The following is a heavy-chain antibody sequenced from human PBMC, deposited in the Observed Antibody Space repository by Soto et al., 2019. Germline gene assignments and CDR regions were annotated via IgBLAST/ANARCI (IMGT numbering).Heavy chain of an antibody. Sequence: QVQLVESGGGVVQPGTSLRLSCAASGVPFRGYAMHWVRQAPGKGLEWVAGMGHDGGNKYYADSVRGRFTISRDDSKNTLFLQVNSLKAEDMAIYYCARVGFGYSYGNWFNPWGHGTLVTVSS. V-gene: IGHV3-30-3*01. D-gene: IGHD5-18*01. CDR1: GVPFRGYA. CDR2: MGHDGGNK. CDR3: ARVGFGYSYGNWFNP. J-gene: IGHJ5*02.